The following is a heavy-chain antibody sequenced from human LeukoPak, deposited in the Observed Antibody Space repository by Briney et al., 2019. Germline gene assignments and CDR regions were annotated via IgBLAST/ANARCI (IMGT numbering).Heavy chain of an antibody. Sequence: SETLSLTCTVYVGSISSYYWSWIRQPAGKGLEWIGRNYTSGSTNYNPSLKSRVTMSVDTSKNQFSLKLISVTAADTAVYYCARDLGYCSGNSCYHYFDYWGQGTLVTVSS. CDR3: ARDLGYCSGNSCYHYFDY. D-gene: IGHD2-15*01. CDR2: NYTSGST. J-gene: IGHJ4*02. V-gene: IGHV4-4*07. CDR1: VGSISSYY.